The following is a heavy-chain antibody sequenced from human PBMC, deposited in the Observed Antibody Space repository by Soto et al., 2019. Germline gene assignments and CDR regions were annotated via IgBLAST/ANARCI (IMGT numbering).Heavy chain of an antibody. CDR3: AGAGGAHNYYYGMDV. Sequence: PGGSLRLSCTASGFTFSTYWMSWVRQAPGMGLEWLANIWEYGSEKYYVYSVKGRFTLYRENAKNCLYLQMKSLRDDDTAVYYCAGAGGAHNYYYGMDVWGKGTTVTV. V-gene: IGHV3-7*03. J-gene: IGHJ6*04. CDR2: IWEYGSEK. CDR1: GFTFSTYW. D-gene: IGHD2-8*02.